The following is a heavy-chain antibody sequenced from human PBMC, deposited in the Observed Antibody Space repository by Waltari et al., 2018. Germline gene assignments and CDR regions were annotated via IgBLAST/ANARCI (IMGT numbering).Heavy chain of an antibody. Sequence: QLQLQQSGPGLVKPSETLSLTCTVSGGSIYSSNYYWGWIRQPPGKELEWIGRIYYSGTTYYNPPLKSRVTVSVDTSKNQFSLKLTSLTAADTAVYYCVRTDTTGYYPYWGQGTPVIVSS. CDR1: GGSIYSSNYY. J-gene: IGHJ4*02. CDR2: IYYSGTT. CDR3: VRTDTTGYYPY. D-gene: IGHD3-22*01. V-gene: IGHV4-39*01.